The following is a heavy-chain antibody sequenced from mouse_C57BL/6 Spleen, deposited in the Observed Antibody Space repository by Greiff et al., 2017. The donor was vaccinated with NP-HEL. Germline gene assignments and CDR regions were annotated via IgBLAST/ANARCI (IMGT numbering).Heavy chain of an antibody. CDR1: GYTFTSYW. Sequence: QVQLQQPGAELVRPGSSVKLSCKASGYTFTSYWMHWVKQRPIQGLEWIGNIDPSDSETHYNQKFKDKATLTVDKSSSTAYMQLSSLTSEDSAVDYCARTKEDYFDYWGQGTTLTVSS. CDR3: ARTKEDYFDY. CDR2: IDPSDSET. J-gene: IGHJ2*01. V-gene: IGHV1-52*01.